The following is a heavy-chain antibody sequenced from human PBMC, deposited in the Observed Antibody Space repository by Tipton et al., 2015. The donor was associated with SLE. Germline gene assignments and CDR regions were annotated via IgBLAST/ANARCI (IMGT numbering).Heavy chain of an antibody. CDR2: IDHSGST. CDR1: GGSISSSSYY. Sequence: TLSLTCTVSGGSISSSSYYWNWIRQPPGKGLEWIGEIDHSGSTNYNPSLKSRVTISLDTSKNQLSLRVSSVTAADTAVYYCAKDRFGSSWQVGWFDPWGQGTLVTVSS. CDR3: AKDRFGSSWQVGWFDP. D-gene: IGHD6-13*01. V-gene: IGHV4-39*07. J-gene: IGHJ5*02.